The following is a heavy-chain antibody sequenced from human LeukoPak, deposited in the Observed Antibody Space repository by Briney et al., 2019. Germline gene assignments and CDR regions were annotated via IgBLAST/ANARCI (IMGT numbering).Heavy chain of an antibody. CDR1: GFTFSSYW. J-gene: IGHJ4*02. Sequence: PGGSLRLSCAASGFTFSSYWMSWVRQAPGKGLEWVANIKQDGSEKYYVDSVKGRFTISRDNAKNSLYLQMNSLRAEDTSVYYCARVILYSSSWRHYFDYWGQGTLVTVSS. D-gene: IGHD6-13*01. CDR3: ARVILYSSSWRHYFDY. CDR2: IKQDGSEK. V-gene: IGHV3-7*01.